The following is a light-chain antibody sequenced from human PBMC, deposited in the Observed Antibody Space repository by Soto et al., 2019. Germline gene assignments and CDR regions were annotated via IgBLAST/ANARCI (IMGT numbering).Light chain of an antibody. Sequence: MTQSPFSLSASVGDRVTITCRASQTISSWLAWYQQKPGKAPKLLIYAASTLKSGVPSRFSGSGSRTEFTLTISSLQPDDFATYYCQHYNSYSEAFGQGTKVDIK. CDR3: QHYNSYSEA. V-gene: IGKV1-5*01. J-gene: IGKJ1*01. CDR2: AAS. CDR1: QTISSW.